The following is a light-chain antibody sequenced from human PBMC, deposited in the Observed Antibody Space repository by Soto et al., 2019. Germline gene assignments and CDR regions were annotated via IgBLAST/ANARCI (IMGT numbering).Light chain of an antibody. CDR3: QQYGSSPPRT. J-gene: IGKJ1*01. V-gene: IGKV3-20*01. CDR1: QSVSNDF. CDR2: GAS. Sequence: EIVLTQSPVILSLSPGERATLSCRASQSVSNDFLAWYQQKPGQAPRLLIYGASTRATDVPDRFSGSGSGADFILSISRLEPEDFAVYYCQQYGSSPPRTFGQGTKVDI.